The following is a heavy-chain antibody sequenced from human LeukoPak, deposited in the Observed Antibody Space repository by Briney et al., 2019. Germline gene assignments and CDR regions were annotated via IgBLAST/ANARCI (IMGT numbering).Heavy chain of an antibody. D-gene: IGHD6-13*01. J-gene: IGHJ4*02. CDR1: GFIFSSYG. CDR2: IWYDGSNK. CDR3: ARGVWAAGYYFDY. Sequence: AGGSLRLSCAASGFIFSSYGMHWVRQAPGKGLEWVAVIWYDGSNKYYADSVKGRFTISRDNSKNTLYLEMNSLRVEDTAVYYCARGVWAAGYYFDYWGQGTLVTVSS. V-gene: IGHV3-33*01.